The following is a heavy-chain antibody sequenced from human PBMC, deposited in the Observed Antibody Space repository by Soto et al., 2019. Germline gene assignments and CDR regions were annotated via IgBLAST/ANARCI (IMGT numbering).Heavy chain of an antibody. CDR1: GYSFTSYW. CDR2: IYPGDSDT. J-gene: IGHJ3*02. V-gene: IGHV5-51*01. D-gene: IGHD6-6*01. Sequence: GESLKISCKGSGYSFTSYWIGWVRQMPGKGPEWMGIIYPGDSDTRYSPSFQGQVTISADKSISTAYLQWSSLKASDTAMYYCARQRSSPDDAFDIWGQGTMVTVSS. CDR3: ARQRSSPDDAFDI.